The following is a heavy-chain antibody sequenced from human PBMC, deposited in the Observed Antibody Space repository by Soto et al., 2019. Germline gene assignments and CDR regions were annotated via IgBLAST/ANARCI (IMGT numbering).Heavy chain of an antibody. V-gene: IGHV3-23*01. J-gene: IGHJ5*02. CDR1: TYTFSNYA. CDR2: VSRSGAAI. CDR3: AQGTTEVPTTRFDP. Sequence: EVQLLESGGGLVQPGGSLRLSCAASTYTFSNYAMIWVRQAPGKGLDWVSGVSRSGAAIYYSDSVKGRFTISRDNSKNMLYLQMNSLRAEDTAIYYCAQGTTEVPTTRFDPWGQGTQVTVSS.